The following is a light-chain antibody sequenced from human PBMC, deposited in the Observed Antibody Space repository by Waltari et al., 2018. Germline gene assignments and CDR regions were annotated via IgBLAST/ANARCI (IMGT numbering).Light chain of an antibody. CDR3: QTGGHGTWV. V-gene: IGLV4-69*01. CDR2: VNSDGSH. J-gene: IGLJ3*02. CDR1: SGHSSNI. Sequence: QLVLTQSPSASASLGASVKLTCTPSSGHSSNIIAWLQQQPEKGPRYLMKVNSDGSHSKGDDIPDRFSGSSSGAERYLTISSVQSEDEADYYCQTGGHGTWVFGGGTTLTVL.